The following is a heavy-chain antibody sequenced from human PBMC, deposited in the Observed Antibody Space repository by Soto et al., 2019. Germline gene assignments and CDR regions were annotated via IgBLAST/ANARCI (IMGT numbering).Heavy chain of an antibody. CDR1: GFTFSSYG. Sequence: GGSLRLSCAASGFTFSSYGMHWVRQAPGKGLEWVAVIWYDGSNKYYADSVKGRFTISRDNSKNTLYLQMNSLRAEDTAVYYCAREQRGYSGYNEPCAFDIRGQRTMVTVSS. J-gene: IGHJ3*02. D-gene: IGHD5-12*01. CDR3: AREQRGYSGYNEPCAFDI. CDR2: IWYDGSNK. V-gene: IGHV3-33*01.